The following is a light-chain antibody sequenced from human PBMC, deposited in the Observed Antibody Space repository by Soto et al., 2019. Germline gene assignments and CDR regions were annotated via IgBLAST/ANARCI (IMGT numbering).Light chain of an antibody. CDR1: QSVSSN. J-gene: IGKJ1*01. CDR2: GAS. V-gene: IGKV3-15*01. CDR3: QQYTNWPT. Sequence: EIVMTQSPATLSVSPGERATLSCRASQSVSSNLAWYQQKPGQAPRLLIYGASTRATGIPAGFSGSGSGTEFTLTISSLQSEDFAIYYCQQYTNWPTFGHGTKVDIK.